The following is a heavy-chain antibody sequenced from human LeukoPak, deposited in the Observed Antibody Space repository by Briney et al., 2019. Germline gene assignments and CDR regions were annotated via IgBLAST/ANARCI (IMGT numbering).Heavy chain of an antibody. Sequence: PSETLSLTCTVSGGSISSSSYYCGWIRQPPGKGLEWIGSIYYSGSTYYNPSLKSRVTISVDTSKNQFSLKLSSVTAADTAVYYCARHSSSWHKDYFDYWGQGTLVTVSS. V-gene: IGHV4-39*01. CDR1: GGSISSSSYY. D-gene: IGHD6-13*01. CDR2: IYYSGST. CDR3: ARHSSSWHKDYFDY. J-gene: IGHJ4*02.